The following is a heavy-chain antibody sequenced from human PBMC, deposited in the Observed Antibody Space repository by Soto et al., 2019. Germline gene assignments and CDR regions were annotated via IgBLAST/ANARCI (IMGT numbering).Heavy chain of an antibody. CDR2: ISYDGSNK. CDR1: GFTFSSYA. D-gene: IGHD1-26*01. V-gene: IGHV3-30-3*01. CDR3: AQWAGAFDY. J-gene: IGHJ4*02. Sequence: QVQLVESGGGVVQPGRSLRLSCAASGFTFSSYAMHWVRQAPGKGLEWVAVISYDGSNKYYADSVKGRFTISRDNSKNTLYLQMNSLRAEDTAVYYCAQWAGAFDYWDQGTLVTVSS.